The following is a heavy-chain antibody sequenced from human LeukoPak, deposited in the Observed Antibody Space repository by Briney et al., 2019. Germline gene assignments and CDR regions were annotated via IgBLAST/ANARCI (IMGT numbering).Heavy chain of an antibody. J-gene: IGHJ3*02. CDR2: IKQDGSEK. V-gene: IGHV3-7*03. D-gene: IGHD3-10*01. Sequence: GGALRLSCAASGFTISDYWMSWVRQAPGKGLEWVANIKQDGSEKYYVDSVRGRFTISRDNAKNSLYLQMNSLRAEDTAIYYCAKDTTLIRGRTRGGACDIWGQGTMVTVSS. CDR3: AKDTTLIRGRTRGGACDI. CDR1: GFTISDYW.